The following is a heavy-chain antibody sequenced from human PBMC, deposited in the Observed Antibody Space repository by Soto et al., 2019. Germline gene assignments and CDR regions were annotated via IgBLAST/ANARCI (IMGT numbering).Heavy chain of an antibody. J-gene: IGHJ3*02. V-gene: IGHV4-59*01. D-gene: IGHD3-22*01. CDR2: IYYSGST. CDR3: ARRDYYDSSGYYYGDAFDI. CDR1: GGSISRYY. Sequence: SETLSLTCTVSGGSISRYYWSWIRQPPGKGLEWIGYIYYSGSTNYNPPLKSRVTISVDTSKNQFSLKLSSVTAADTAVYYCARRDYYDSSGYYYGDAFDIWVQGTMVTVSS.